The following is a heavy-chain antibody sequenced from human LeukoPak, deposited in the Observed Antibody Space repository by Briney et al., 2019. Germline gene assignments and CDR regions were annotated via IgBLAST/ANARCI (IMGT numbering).Heavy chain of an antibody. D-gene: IGHD6-19*01. Sequence: GGSLRLSCAASGFTFSSYEMNWVRQAPGKGLEWVSSISSGNSYKYYGDSVKGRFTISRDNAKNSLYLQMNSLRAEDTAVYYCARGPTLIGVAGTWPLDYWGQGTLVIVSS. J-gene: IGHJ4*02. V-gene: IGHV3-21*01. CDR1: GFTFSSYE. CDR2: ISSGNSYK. CDR3: ARGPTLIGVAGTWPLDY.